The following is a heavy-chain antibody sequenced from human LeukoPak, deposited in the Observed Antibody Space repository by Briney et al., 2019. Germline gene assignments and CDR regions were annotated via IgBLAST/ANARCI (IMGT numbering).Heavy chain of an antibody. CDR2: IKQDGSEK. V-gene: IGHV3-7*01. CDR3: ARDFLEERYHYDSSGYYYFDY. J-gene: IGHJ4*02. Sequence: GGSLRLSCAASGFTFSSYWMSWVRQAPGKGLEWVANIKQDGSEKYYVDSVKGRFTISRDNAKNSLYLQMNSLRAEDTAVYYCARDFLEERYHYDSSGYYYFDYWGQGTLVTVSS. CDR1: GFTFSSYW. D-gene: IGHD3-22*01.